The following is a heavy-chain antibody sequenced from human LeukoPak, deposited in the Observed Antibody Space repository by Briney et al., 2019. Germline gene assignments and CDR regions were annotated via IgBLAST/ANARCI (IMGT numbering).Heavy chain of an antibody. CDR2: IYYSGST. V-gene: IGHV4-59*01. CDR3: ARVYYSNSYDYWYFDL. Sequence: SETLSLTCAVYGVSFSSYYWSWIRQPPGKGLEWIGYIYYSGSTNYNPSLKSRVTISVDTSKNQFSLKLSSVTAADTAVYYCARVYYSNSYDYWYFDLWGRGTLVTVSS. J-gene: IGHJ2*01. D-gene: IGHD6-13*01. CDR1: GVSFSSYY.